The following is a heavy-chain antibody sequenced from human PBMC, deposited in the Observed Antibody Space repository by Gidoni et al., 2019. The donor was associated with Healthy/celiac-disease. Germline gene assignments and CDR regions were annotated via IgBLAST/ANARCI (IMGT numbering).Heavy chain of an antibody. CDR2: INHSGST. V-gene: IGHV4-34*01. CDR3: ARGEAVAGPTGY. Sequence: QVQLQQWGAGLLKPSETLSLTCAVYGGSFSGYYWSWIRQPPGKGLEWIGEINHSGSTNYNPSLKSRVTISVDTSKNQFSLKLSSVTAADTAVYYCARGEAVAGPTGYWGQGTLVTVSS. CDR1: GGSFSGYY. D-gene: IGHD6-19*01. J-gene: IGHJ4*02.